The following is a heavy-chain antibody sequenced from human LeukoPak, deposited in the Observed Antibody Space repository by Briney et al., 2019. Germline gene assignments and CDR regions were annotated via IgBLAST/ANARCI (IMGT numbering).Heavy chain of an antibody. J-gene: IGHJ2*01. CDR2: INPNSGAT. Sequence: ASVKVSCKPSGYTFTGYYMHWVRQAPGQGLEWMGRINPNSGATNYAQKFQGRGTMTRDTSISTAYMELTTLRSDDTAVYYCAKSIEYCGADCYGYFDLWGRGTLVTVSS. D-gene: IGHD2-21*02. CDR1: GYTFTGYY. V-gene: IGHV1-2*06. CDR3: AKSIEYCGADCYGYFDL.